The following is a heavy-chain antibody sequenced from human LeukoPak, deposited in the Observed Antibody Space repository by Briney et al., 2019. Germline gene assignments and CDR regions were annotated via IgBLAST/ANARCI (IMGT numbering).Heavy chain of an antibody. CDR2: ISGSGGST. D-gene: IGHD3-10*01. CDR3: AKDGPMVRGRVYYFDY. V-gene: IGHV3-23*01. J-gene: IGHJ4*02. CDR1: GFTFSSYA. Sequence: PGGSLRLSCAASGFTFSSYAMSWVRQAPGKGLEWVSAISGSGGSTYHADSVKGRFTISRDNSKNTLYLQMNSLRAEDTAVYYCAKDGPMVRGRVYYFDYWGQGSLVTVSS.